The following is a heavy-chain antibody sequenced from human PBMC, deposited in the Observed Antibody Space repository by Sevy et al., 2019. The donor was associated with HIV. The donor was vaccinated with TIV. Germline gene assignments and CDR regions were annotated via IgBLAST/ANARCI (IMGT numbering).Heavy chain of an antibody. Sequence: GGSLRLSCAASGFTFSSYAMSWVRQAPGKGLEWVSAISGSGGSTYYADSVKDRFTISRDNSKNTLYLQMNSLRAEDTAVYYCAARSGYSYGYEVDYWGQGTLVTVSS. CDR1: GFTFSSYA. CDR2: ISGSGGST. D-gene: IGHD5-18*01. CDR3: AARSGYSYGYEVDY. J-gene: IGHJ4*02. V-gene: IGHV3-23*01.